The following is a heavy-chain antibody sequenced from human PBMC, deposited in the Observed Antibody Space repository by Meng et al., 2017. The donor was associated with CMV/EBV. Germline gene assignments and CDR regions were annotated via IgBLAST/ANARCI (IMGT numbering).Heavy chain of an antibody. CDR3: ARDKQQLGWFDP. D-gene: IGHD6-13*01. CDR2: INPSGGST. CDR1: GYTFTSYY. J-gene: IGHJ5*02. V-gene: IGHV1-46*01. Sequence: ASVKVSCKASGYTFTSYYMHWVRQAPGQGLEWMGMINPSGGSTSYAQQFQGRVTMTRDTSTSTVYMGLSSLRSEDTAVYYCARDKQQLGWFDPWGQGTLVTVSS.